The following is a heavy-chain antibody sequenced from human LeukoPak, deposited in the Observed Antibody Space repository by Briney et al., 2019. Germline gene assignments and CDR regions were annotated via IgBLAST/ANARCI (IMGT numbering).Heavy chain of an antibody. J-gene: IGHJ5*02. V-gene: IGHV1-3*01. CDR3: ARDRRRMVRGVTTTHNWFDP. CDR1: GYTFTSYA. CDR2: INAGNGNT. D-gene: IGHD3-10*01. Sequence: GASVKVSCKASGYTFTSYAMHWVRQAPGQRLEWMGWINAGNGNTKYSQKFQSRVTITRDTSASTAYMELSSLRSEDTAVYYCARDRRRMVRGVTTTHNWFDPWGQGTLVTVSS.